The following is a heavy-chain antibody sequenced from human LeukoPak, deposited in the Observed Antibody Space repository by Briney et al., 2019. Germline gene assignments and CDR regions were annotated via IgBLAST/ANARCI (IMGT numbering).Heavy chain of an antibody. D-gene: IGHD3-10*01. V-gene: IGHV1-2*02. CDR1: GYTSTNYG. Sequence: ASVKVSCKTSGYTSTNYGISWVRQAPGQGLEWMGWINPNSGGTNYAQKFQGRVTMTRDTSISTAYMELSRLRSDDTAVYYCARSFITMVRGVMEYWGQGTLVTVSS. J-gene: IGHJ4*02. CDR2: INPNSGGT. CDR3: ARSFITMVRGVMEY.